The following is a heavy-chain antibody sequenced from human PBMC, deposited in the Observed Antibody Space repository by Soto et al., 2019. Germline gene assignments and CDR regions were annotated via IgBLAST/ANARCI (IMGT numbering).Heavy chain of an antibody. D-gene: IGHD1-26*01. CDR1: GFTFSSYG. J-gene: IGHJ4*02. CDR3: AKERGGATTFHFDY. V-gene: IGHV3-30*18. CDR2: ISYDGSNK. Sequence: QVQLVESGGGVAQPGRSLRLSCAASGFTFSSYGMHWVRQAPGKGLEWVAVISYDGSNKYYADSVKGRFTISRDNSKNTLYLQMNSLRAEDTAVYYCAKERGGATTFHFDYWGQGTLVTVSS.